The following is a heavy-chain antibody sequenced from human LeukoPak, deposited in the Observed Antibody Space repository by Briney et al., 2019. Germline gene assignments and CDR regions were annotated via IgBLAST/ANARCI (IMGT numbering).Heavy chain of an antibody. D-gene: IGHD6-6*01. CDR2: ISSSGSII. CDR3: ARDRHVPGLYYYYMDV. V-gene: IGHV3-11*04. J-gene: IGHJ6*03. CDR1: GFTVGSAW. Sequence: PGGSLRLSCAASGFTVGSAWMSWVRQAPGKGLEWVSYISSSGSIIYYADSVKGRFTISRDNAKNSLYLQMNSLRPEDTAVYFCARDRHVPGLYYYYMDVWGKGTTVTVSS.